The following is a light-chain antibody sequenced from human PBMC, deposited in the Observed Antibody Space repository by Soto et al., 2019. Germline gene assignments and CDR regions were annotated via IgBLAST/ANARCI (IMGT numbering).Light chain of an antibody. CDR2: YAS. J-gene: IGKJ5*01. CDR3: QPYHNWLPIT. CDR1: QSVRNN. Sequence: EIMMTQSPATLSVSPGERATLSCRASQSVRNNLAWYQHKPGQVPRLLIYYASTRATGIPARFSGSGSGTDLTLAISSLQSEDVGFYYCQPYHNWLPITFGQGTRLEIQ. V-gene: IGKV3-15*01.